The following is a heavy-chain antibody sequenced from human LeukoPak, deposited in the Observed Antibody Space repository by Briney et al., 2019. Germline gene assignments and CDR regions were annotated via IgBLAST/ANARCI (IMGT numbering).Heavy chain of an antibody. V-gene: IGHV3-11*01. CDR3: ARVTVWELSYCFDY. CDR1: GFNFSDYY. Sequence: PGGSLRLSCAVSGFNFSDYYMSWLRQAPGKGLEWISYISKTGITIYYAASVKGRFTVSRDNAKNSLYLQMNSLTAGDTAVYYCARVTVWELSYCFDYWGQGSLLSVSS. CDR2: ISKTGITI. D-gene: IGHD1-26*01. J-gene: IGHJ4*02.